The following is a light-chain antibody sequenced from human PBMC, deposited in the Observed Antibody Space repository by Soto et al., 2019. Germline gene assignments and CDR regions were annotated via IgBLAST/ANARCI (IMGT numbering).Light chain of an antibody. Sequence: IQMTQSPSTLSTSLGDRLSINCRASQSISAWLAWYQQKPGKAPKLLIYDASSLESGVPSRFSGSGSGTEYTLTISSLQPEDFATYYCQQSYSTPQTFGQGTKVDIK. CDR3: QQSYSTPQT. CDR2: DAS. CDR1: QSISAW. V-gene: IGKV1-5*01. J-gene: IGKJ1*01.